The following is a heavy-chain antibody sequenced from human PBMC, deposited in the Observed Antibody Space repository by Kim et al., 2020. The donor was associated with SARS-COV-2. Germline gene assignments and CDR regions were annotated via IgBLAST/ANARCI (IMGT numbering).Heavy chain of an antibody. V-gene: IGHV4-34*01. CDR2: INHSGST. J-gene: IGHJ5*02. CDR1: GGSFSGYY. CDR3: ARGGVVVAATRNWFDP. D-gene: IGHD2-15*01. Sequence: SETLSLTCAVYGGSFSGYYWSWIRQPPGKGLEWIGDINHSGSTNYNSSLKSRVTISVDTSKNQFSLKLSSVTAADTAVYDCARGGVVVAATRNWFDPWGRGTLVTVSS.